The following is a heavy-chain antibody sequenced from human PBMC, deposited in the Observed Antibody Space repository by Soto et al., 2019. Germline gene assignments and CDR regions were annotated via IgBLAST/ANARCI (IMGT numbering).Heavy chain of an antibody. Sequence: GESLKISCKGSGYSFTSYWIGWVRQMPGKGLEWMGIIYPGDSDTRYSPSFQGQVTISADKSISTAYLQWSSLKASDTAMYYCARRGYYYGSGSYAFDIWGQGTMVTVSS. CDR3: ARRGYYYGSGSYAFDI. D-gene: IGHD3-10*01. V-gene: IGHV5-51*01. CDR2: IYPGDSDT. J-gene: IGHJ3*02. CDR1: GYSFTSYW.